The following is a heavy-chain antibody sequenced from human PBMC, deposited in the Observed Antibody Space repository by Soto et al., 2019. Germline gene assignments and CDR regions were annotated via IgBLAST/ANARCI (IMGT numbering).Heavy chain of an antibody. CDR3: ATSYGNAWYTY. J-gene: IGHJ4*02. Sequence: SETLSLTCTVSGGSISSRTYYWGWIRQPPGKGLEWIGSIYYSGSTYYNPSLKSRVTISVDTSKNQFSLKLTSVTVADTAVYYCATSYGNAWYTYWGQGTQVTVSS. CDR1: GGSISSRTYY. D-gene: IGHD6-13*01. CDR2: IYYSGST. V-gene: IGHV4-39*07.